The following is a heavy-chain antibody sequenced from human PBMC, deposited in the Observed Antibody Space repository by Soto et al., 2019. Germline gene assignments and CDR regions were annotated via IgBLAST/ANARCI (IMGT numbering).Heavy chain of an antibody. CDR1: GFTLRSHS. D-gene: IGHD3-3*01. Sequence: GAPRLSFATPGFTLRSHSMSWGPPAPGKGVGWVSAISGSGGSTYYADSVKGRFTISRDNSKNTLYLQMNSLRAEDTAVYYCAKDMRVDGIFGVVIINAFDIWGQGTMVTVSS. J-gene: IGHJ3*02. CDR3: AKDMRVDGIFGVVIINAFDI. V-gene: IGHV3-23*01. CDR2: ISGSGGST.